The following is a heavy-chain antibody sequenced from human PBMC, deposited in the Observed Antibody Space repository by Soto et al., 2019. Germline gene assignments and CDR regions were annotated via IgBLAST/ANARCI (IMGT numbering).Heavy chain of an antibody. J-gene: IGHJ5*02. CDR3: AISIAAAGTPRVIHWFDP. V-gene: IGHV1-18*01. CDR2: ISAYNGNT. D-gene: IGHD6-13*01. CDR1: GYTFTSYG. Sequence: ASVKVSCKASGYTFTSYGISWVRQAPGQGLEWMGWISAYNGNTNYAQKLQGRVTMTTDESTSTAYMELSSLRSEDTAVYYCAISIAAAGTPRVIHWFDPWGQRTLDTGSS.